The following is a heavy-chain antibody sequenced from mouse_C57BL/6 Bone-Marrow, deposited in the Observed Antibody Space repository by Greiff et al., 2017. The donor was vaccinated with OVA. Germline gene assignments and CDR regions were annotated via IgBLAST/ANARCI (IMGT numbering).Heavy chain of an antibody. CDR2: IHPNSGST. CDR1: GYTFTSYW. CDR3: YGSSPYYAMDY. Sequence: QVQLQQPGAELVKPGASVKLSCKASGYTFTSYWMHWVKQRPGQGLEWIGMIHPNSGSTNYNEKFKSKATLTVDKSSSTAYMQLSSLTSEDSAVYYCYGSSPYYAMDYWGQGTSFTVSS. J-gene: IGHJ4*01. D-gene: IGHD1-1*01. V-gene: IGHV1-64*01.